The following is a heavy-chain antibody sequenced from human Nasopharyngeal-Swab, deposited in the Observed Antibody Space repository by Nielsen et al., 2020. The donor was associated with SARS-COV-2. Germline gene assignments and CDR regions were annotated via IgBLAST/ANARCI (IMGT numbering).Heavy chain of an antibody. Sequence: GESLKISCAASGFTFSSYAMHWVRQAPGKGLEWVAVISYDGSNKYYADSVKGRFTISRDNAKNSLYLQMNSLRAEDTAVYYCARVTYYYGSGGNFDYWGQGTLVTVSS. CDR2: ISYDGSNK. CDR1: GFTFSSYA. J-gene: IGHJ4*02. CDR3: ARVTYYYGSGGNFDY. V-gene: IGHV3-30*04. D-gene: IGHD3-10*01.